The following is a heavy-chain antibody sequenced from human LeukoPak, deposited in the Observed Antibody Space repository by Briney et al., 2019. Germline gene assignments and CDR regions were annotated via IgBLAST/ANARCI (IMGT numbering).Heavy chain of an antibody. CDR2: INHSGST. D-gene: IGHD3-3*01. J-gene: IGHJ4*02. Sequence: SETLSLTCAVYGGSFSGYYWSWIRQPPGKGLEWIGEINHSGSTNYNPSLKSRVTISVDTSKNQFSLKLSSVTAVDTAVYYCARGRFWSGYYSRPYFDYWGQGTLVTVSS. V-gene: IGHV4-34*01. CDR1: GGSFSGYY. CDR3: ARGRFWSGYYSRPYFDY.